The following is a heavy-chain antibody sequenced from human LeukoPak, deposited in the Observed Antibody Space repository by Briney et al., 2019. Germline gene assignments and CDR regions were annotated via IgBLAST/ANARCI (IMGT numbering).Heavy chain of an antibody. CDR2: IIPIFGTA. CDR3: ASRELESGWHYHYYMDV. D-gene: IGHD1-1*01. Sequence: ASVKVSCKPSGGTFNNHVISWVRQAPGQGLEWMGGIIPIFGTADYAQKVQGRVTITTDESTSTAYMELSSLRSEDTAVYYCASRELESGWHYHYYMDVWGKGTTVTVSS. J-gene: IGHJ6*03. CDR1: GGTFNNHV. V-gene: IGHV1-69*05.